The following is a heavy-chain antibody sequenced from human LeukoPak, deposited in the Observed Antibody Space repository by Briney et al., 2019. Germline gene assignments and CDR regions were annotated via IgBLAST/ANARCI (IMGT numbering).Heavy chain of an antibody. CDR1: GFTFDDYA. CDR2: ISWNSGSI. D-gene: IGHD3-10*01. Sequence: GGSLRLSCAASGFTFDDYAMHWVRQAPGKGLEWVSGISWNSGSIGYADSVKGRITISRDNAKNSLYLQMNSLRAEDTALYYCAKRRFGEYEFDYWGQGTLVTVSS. CDR3: AKRRFGEYEFDY. V-gene: IGHV3-9*01. J-gene: IGHJ4*02.